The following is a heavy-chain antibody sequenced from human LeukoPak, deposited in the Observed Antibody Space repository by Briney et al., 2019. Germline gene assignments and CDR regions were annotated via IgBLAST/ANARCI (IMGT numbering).Heavy chain of an antibody. D-gene: IGHD3-10*01. CDR3: ASPSSGSLHFDY. J-gene: IGHJ4*02. CDR2: IYSGGST. CDR1: GFTVSSNY. Sequence: PGGSLRLSCAASGFTVSSNYMSWVRQAPGKGPEWVSVIYSGGSTYYADSVKGRFTISRDNSKNTLYLQMNSLRAEDTAVYYCASPSSGSLHFDYWGQGTLVTVSS. V-gene: IGHV3-66*01.